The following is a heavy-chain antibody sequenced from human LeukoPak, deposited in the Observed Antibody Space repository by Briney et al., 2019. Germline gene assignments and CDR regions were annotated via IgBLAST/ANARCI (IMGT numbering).Heavy chain of an antibody. CDR2: IISDGITT. CDR3: AADGEYAFLV. CDR1: GLTFHNTW. V-gene: IGHV3-74*01. J-gene: IGHJ3*01. Sequence: PGGSLRLSCAASGLTFHNTWMHWIRQAPGKGLVWVSRIISDGITTTYADSVKGRFTISRDSAKNTLYLQMNSLRADDTAVYYCAADGEYAFLVWGQGTMVTVSS. D-gene: IGHD2/OR15-2a*01.